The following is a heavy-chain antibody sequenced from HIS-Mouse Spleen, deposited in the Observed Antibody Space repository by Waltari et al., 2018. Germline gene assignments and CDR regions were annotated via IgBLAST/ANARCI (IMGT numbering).Heavy chain of an antibody. Sequence: QVQLVESGGGVVQPGRSLRLSCPASGFTFSSYAMHWVRQAPGKGGEWLAVRTNDGRSKVYEDTVNGRFTISRDNSKNTLYLQMNSLRAEDTAVYYCARAPHDADYGVVFDYWGQGTLVTVSS. V-gene: IGHV3-30*04. CDR3: ARAPHDADYGVVFDY. D-gene: IGHD4-17*01. J-gene: IGHJ4*02. CDR1: GFTFSSYA. CDR2: RTNDGRSK.